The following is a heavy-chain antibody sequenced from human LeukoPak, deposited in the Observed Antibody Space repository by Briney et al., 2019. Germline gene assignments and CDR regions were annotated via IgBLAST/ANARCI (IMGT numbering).Heavy chain of an antibody. Sequence: GESLKISCTGYGCSFTIYWMSWVRQMPGKGLEWMGSIYPGDSDTRYSPSFQGQVTISADKSISTAYLQWSSLKASDTAMFYCARRLAAAGTGDFDYWGQGTLVTVSS. D-gene: IGHD6-13*01. CDR2: IYPGDSDT. V-gene: IGHV5-51*01. CDR1: GCSFTIYW. CDR3: ARRLAAAGTGDFDY. J-gene: IGHJ4*02.